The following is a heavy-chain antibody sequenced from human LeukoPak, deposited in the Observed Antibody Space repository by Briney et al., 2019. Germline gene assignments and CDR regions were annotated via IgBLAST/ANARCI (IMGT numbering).Heavy chain of an antibody. CDR1: GFTFSDYY. J-gene: IGHJ6*03. Sequence: GGSLRLSCAASGFTFSDYYMSWIRQAPGKGLEWVSYISSSGSTIYYADSVKGRFTISRDNAKNSLYLQMNSLRAEDTAVYYCARLRSSSFYYYYMDVWSKGTTVTVSS. D-gene: IGHD6-6*01. CDR2: ISSSGSTI. V-gene: IGHV3-11*01. CDR3: ARLRSSSFYYYYMDV.